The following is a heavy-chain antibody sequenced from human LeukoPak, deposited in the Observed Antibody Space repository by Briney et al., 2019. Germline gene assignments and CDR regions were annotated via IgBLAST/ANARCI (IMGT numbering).Heavy chain of an antibody. J-gene: IGHJ4*02. D-gene: IGHD6-13*01. CDR3: ASFNSRIAAAGKPWARYDY. CDR1: GGSFSGYY. Sequence: SETLSLTCAVYGGSFSGYYWSWIRQPPGKGLEWIGEINHSGSTNYNPSLKSRVTISVDTSKNQFSLKLSSVTAADTAVYYCASFNSRIAAAGKPWARYDYWGQGTLVTVSS. CDR2: INHSGST. V-gene: IGHV4-34*01.